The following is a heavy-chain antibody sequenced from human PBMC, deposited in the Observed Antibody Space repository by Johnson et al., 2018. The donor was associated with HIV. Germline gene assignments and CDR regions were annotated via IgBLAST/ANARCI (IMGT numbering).Heavy chain of an antibody. CDR1: GFTFSNAW. CDR2: ISSSGSTI. Sequence: VQLVESGGGVVQPGRSLRLSCAAYGFTFSNAWMSWVRQAPGKGLEWVSYISSSGSTIYYADSVKGRFTISRDNSKNTLYLQMNSLRAEETAVYYLARDKGEYYDAFDIWGQGTMVTVSS. V-gene: IGHV3-48*01. D-gene: IGHD1-26*01. J-gene: IGHJ3*02. CDR3: ARDKGEYYDAFDI.